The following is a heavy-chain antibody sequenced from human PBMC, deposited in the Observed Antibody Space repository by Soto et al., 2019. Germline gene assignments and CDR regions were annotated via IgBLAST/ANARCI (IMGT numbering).Heavy chain of an antibody. V-gene: IGHV4-30-2*01. CDR2: IYHSGST. CDR3: ARAYTGNYYDSSGYPYGMDV. D-gene: IGHD3-22*01. J-gene: IGHJ6*02. Sequence: SETLSLTCAVSGGSISSGGYSWSWIRQPPGKGLEWIGYIYHSGSTYYNPSLKSRVTISVDRSKNQFSLKLSSVTAADTDVYYCARAYTGNYYDSSGYPYGMDVWGQGTTVTVSS. CDR1: GGSISSGGYS.